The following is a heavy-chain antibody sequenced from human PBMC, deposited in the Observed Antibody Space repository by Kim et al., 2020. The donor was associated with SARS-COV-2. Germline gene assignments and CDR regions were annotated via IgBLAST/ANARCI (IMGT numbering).Heavy chain of an antibody. CDR1: GGSFSGYY. Sequence: SETLSLTCAVYGGSFSGYYWSWIRQPPGKGLEWIGEINHSGSTNYNPSLKSRVTISVDTSKNQFSLKLSSVTAADTAVYYCARRRGIRGAFDIWGQGTMVTVSS. D-gene: IGHD3-10*01. V-gene: IGHV4-34*01. CDR3: ARRRGIRGAFDI. CDR2: INHSGST. J-gene: IGHJ3*02.